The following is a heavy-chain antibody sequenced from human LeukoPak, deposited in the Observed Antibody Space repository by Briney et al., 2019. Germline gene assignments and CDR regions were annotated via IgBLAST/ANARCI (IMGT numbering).Heavy chain of an antibody. CDR2: ISGSGGST. V-gene: IGHV3-23*01. CDR1: GFTFSSYA. Sequence: PGRSLRLSCAASGFTFSSYAMSWVRQAPGKGLEWVSAISGSGGSTYYADSVKGRFTISGDNSKNTLYLQMNSLRAEDTAVYYCASFVRRESRAAFDIWGQGTMVTVSS. D-gene: IGHD3-16*02. J-gene: IGHJ3*02. CDR3: ASFVRRESRAAFDI.